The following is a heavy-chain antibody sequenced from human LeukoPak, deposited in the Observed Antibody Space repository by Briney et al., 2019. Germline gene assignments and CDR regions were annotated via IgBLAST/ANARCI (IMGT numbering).Heavy chain of an antibody. Sequence: GESLKISCKGSGYSFTNYWIGWVRQMPGKGLEWMGIIYPGDSDTRYSPSFQGQVTISADKSISTAYLQWSSLKASDTAMYYCARHPSGYGDYAAFDIWGQGTMVTVSS. D-gene: IGHD4-17*01. CDR2: IYPGDSDT. J-gene: IGHJ3*02. CDR3: ARHPSGYGDYAAFDI. V-gene: IGHV5-51*01. CDR1: GYSFTNYW.